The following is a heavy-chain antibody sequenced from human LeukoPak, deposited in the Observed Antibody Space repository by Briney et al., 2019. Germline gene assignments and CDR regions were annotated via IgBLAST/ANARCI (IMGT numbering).Heavy chain of an antibody. CDR1: GGSISTYY. CDR3: ARAGGSYSFDY. J-gene: IGHJ4*02. CDR2: IDYSGTA. D-gene: IGHD1-26*01. Sequence: SETLSLTCTVSGGSISTYYWNWLRQPPGKGLEWIGYIDYSGTANIHPSLKSRGSLSIDTSRNQFSLKLDSVTAADTAVYYRARAGGSYSFDYWGQGTRVTVSS. V-gene: IGHV4-59*01.